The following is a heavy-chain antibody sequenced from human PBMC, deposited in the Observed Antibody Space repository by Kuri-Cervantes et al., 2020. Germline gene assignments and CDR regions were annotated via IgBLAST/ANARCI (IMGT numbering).Heavy chain of an antibody. Sequence: GESLKISCAASGFTFSDYYMSWIRQAPGKGLEWVSYISSSGSTIYYADSVKGRFTISRDNAKNSLYLQMNSLRAEDTAVYYCASDYSGSYFYWGQGTLVTVSS. V-gene: IGHV3-11*04. J-gene: IGHJ4*02. CDR3: ASDYSGSYFY. CDR1: GFTFSDYY. D-gene: IGHD1-26*01. CDR2: ISSSGSTI.